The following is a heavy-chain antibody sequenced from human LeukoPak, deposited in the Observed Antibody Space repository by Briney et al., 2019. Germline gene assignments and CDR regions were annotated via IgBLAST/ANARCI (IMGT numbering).Heavy chain of an antibody. CDR2: AYYRSKWFN. CDR3: AREQTGFDY. V-gene: IGHV6-1*01. Sequence: SQTLSLTRAISGDSVSSNSAAWNWIRQSPSRGLEWLGRAYYRSKWFNEYGISVKSRITINSDTSKNQFSLHLNSVTPEDTAMYYCAREQTGFDYWGQGTLVTVSS. CDR1: GDSVSSNSAA. J-gene: IGHJ4*02.